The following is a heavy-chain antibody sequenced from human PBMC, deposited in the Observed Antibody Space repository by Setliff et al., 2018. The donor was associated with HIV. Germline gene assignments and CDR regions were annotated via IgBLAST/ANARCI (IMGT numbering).Heavy chain of an antibody. CDR1: GGSISSGDYF. D-gene: IGHD2-21*02. V-gene: IGHV4-30-4*08. CDR3: ARGVPLLPPIF. CDR2: IYYSGRA. Sequence: PSETLSLTCTVSGGSISSGDYFLSWIRQAPGKGLACIGCIYYSGRAYYNPSLKSRVTISVDASEWHFSLRMTSTTAADTAIYYCARGVPLLPPIFWGQGTLVTVSS. J-gene: IGHJ4*02.